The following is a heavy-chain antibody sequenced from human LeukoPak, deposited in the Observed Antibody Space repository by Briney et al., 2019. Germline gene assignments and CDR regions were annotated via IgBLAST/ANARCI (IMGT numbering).Heavy chain of an antibody. Sequence: SETLSLTCTVSGGSISSYFWSWIRQPPGKGLEWIGYVYYSGSTNYNPSLKSRVTISVDTSKKQFSLKLSSATAADTAVYYCARQDIITIFGVASPHWFDPWGQGTLVTVSS. CDR1: GGSISSYF. V-gene: IGHV4-59*01. CDR3: ARQDIITIFGVASPHWFDP. J-gene: IGHJ5*02. D-gene: IGHD3-3*01. CDR2: VYYSGST.